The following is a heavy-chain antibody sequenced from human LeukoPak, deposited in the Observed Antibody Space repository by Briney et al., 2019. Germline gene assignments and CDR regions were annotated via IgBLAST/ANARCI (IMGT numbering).Heavy chain of an antibody. V-gene: IGHV4-31*03. CDR3: ARALCSSTSCYWFDP. CDR2: IYYSGST. CDR1: GGSISSGGYY. D-gene: IGHD2-2*01. Sequence: PSETLSLTCTVSGGSISSGGYYWSWIRQHPGKGLGWIGYIYYSGSTYYNPSLKSRVTISVDTSKNQFSLKLSSVTAADTAVYYCARALCSSTSCYWFDPWGQGTLVTVSS. J-gene: IGHJ5*02.